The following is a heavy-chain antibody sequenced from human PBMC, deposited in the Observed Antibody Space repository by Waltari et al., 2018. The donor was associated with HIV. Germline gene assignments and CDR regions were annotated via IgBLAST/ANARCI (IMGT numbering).Heavy chain of an antibody. CDR2: IYYSGST. D-gene: IGHD3-10*01. Sequence: QLQLQESGPGLVKPSETLSLTCTVSGGSISSSSYYWGWIRQPPGKGLEWIGSIYYSGSTYYNPSLKSRVTISVDTSKNQFSLKLSSVTAADTAVYYCASLGGTMVRGGLEGYYGMDVWGQGTTVTVSS. J-gene: IGHJ6*02. V-gene: IGHV4-39*01. CDR3: ASLGGTMVRGGLEGYYGMDV. CDR1: GGSISSSSYY.